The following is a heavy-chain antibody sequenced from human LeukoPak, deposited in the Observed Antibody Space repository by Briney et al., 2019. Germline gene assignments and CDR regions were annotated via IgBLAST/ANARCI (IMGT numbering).Heavy chain of an antibody. D-gene: IGHD3-10*01. CDR2: IKSKTEGGTT. J-gene: IGHJ1*01. Sequence: PGGSLRLSCAASGFTFTYAYMSWVRQAPGRGLEWVGRIKSKTEGGTTDYAAPVKGRFTISRDDSNKTLHLQMNSLKTEDTGVYYCTTDAPYYGSGSYFSDFQHWGQGTLVTVSS. V-gene: IGHV3-15*01. CDR1: GFTFTYAY. CDR3: TTDAPYYGSGSYFSDFQH.